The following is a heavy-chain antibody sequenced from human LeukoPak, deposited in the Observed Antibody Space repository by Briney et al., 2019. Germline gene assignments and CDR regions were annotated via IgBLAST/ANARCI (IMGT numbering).Heavy chain of an antibody. CDR1: GFTFSSYA. CDR3: AKDPRGVIPRGWFDP. CDR2: ISGSGGST. Sequence: GGSLRLSCAASGFTFSSYAMSWLRQAPGKGLEWVSAISGSGGSTYYADSVKGRFTISRDNSKNTLYLQMNSLRAEDTAVYYCAKDPRGVIPRGWFDPWGQGTLVTVSS. D-gene: IGHD3-10*01. J-gene: IGHJ5*02. V-gene: IGHV3-23*01.